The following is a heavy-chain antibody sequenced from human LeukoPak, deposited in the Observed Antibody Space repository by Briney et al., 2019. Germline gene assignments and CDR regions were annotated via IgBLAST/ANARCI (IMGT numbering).Heavy chain of an antibody. CDR3: ARRDYYGSGKGKNWFDP. D-gene: IGHD3-10*01. CDR2: IYHSGST. CDR1: GGSISSGGYS. J-gene: IGHJ5*02. V-gene: IGHV4-30-2*01. Sequence: SETLSLTCAVSGGSISSGGYSWSWIRQPPGKGLEWIGYIYHSGSTYYNPSLKSRVTISVDRSKNQFSLKLSSVTAADTAVYYCARRDYYGSGKGKNWFDPWGQGTLVTVSS.